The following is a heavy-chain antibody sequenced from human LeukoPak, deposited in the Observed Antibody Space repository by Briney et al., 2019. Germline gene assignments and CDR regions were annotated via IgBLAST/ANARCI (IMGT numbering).Heavy chain of an antibody. V-gene: IGHV3-7*01. CDR1: GFTFSSYG. D-gene: IGHD6-13*01. CDR2: VEKDGSGK. J-gene: IGHJ4*02. Sequence: GGSLRLSCAASGFTFSSYGMHWVRQAPGKGLEWVANVEKDGSGKNYVDSVKGRFIISRDNAKNSLYLQMNSLRVEDTAVYFCAREVATGTGAYNYWGQGTLVTVSS. CDR3: AREVATGTGAYNY.